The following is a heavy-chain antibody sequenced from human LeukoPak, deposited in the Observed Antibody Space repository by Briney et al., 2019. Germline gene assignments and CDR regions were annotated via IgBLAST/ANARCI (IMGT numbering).Heavy chain of an antibody. CDR3: ARGVDGYNYY. CDR1: GGSISSYY. CDR2: IYYSGST. Sequence: SETLSLTCTVSGGSISSYYWSWIRQPPGKGLEWIGYIYYSGSTNYNPSVKSRVTISVDTSKNQFSLKLSSVTAADTAVYYCARGVDGYNYYWGQGTLVTVSS. V-gene: IGHV4-59*01. J-gene: IGHJ4*02. D-gene: IGHD5-24*01.